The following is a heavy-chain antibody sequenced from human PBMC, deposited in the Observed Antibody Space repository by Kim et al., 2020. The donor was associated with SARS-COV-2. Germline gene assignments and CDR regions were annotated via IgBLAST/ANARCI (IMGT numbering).Heavy chain of an antibody. Sequence: SETLSLTCTVSGGSVSSGSYYWSWIRQPPGKGLEWIGYIYYSGSTNYNPSLKSRVTISVDTSKNQFSLKLSSVTAADTAVYYCAREIRQSTVTNLKYYFDYWGQGTLVTVSS. CDR2: IYYSGST. J-gene: IGHJ4*02. CDR1: GGSVSSGSYY. CDR3: AREIRQSTVTNLKYYFDY. D-gene: IGHD4-17*01. V-gene: IGHV4-61*01.